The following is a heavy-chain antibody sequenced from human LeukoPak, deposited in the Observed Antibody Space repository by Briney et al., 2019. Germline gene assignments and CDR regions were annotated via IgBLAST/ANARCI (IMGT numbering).Heavy chain of an antibody. D-gene: IGHD5-18*01. CDR3: AHSGYSYGYAFDY. Sequence: TLSLTCTVSGDSISSYYWSWIRQPPGKALEWLALIYWDDDKRYSPSLKSRLTITKDTSKNQVVLTMTNMDPVDTATYYCAHSGYSYGYAFDYWGQGTLVTVSS. J-gene: IGHJ4*02. CDR1: GDSISSYYW. V-gene: IGHV2-5*08. CDR2: IYWDDDK.